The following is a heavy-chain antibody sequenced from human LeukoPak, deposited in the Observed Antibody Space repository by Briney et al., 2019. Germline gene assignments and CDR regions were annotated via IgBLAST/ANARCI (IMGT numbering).Heavy chain of an antibody. CDR3: AKGGDSYKVGNY. Sequence: PSATLSLTCSVSGESITTRHYYWGWIRQPPGKGLEWIGSIYYGEATSYNPSLMSRGTITIDTSSNHFSLRLTSVTAAGTAVYYCAKGGDSYKVGNYWGQGTLVTVSS. V-gene: IGHV4-39*07. D-gene: IGHD5-24*01. CDR2: IYYGEAT. CDR1: GESITTRHYY. J-gene: IGHJ4*02.